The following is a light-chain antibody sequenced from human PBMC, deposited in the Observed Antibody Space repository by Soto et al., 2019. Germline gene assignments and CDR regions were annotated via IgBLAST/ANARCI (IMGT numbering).Light chain of an antibody. CDR3: QQYGGSFPWT. CDR2: GAS. J-gene: IGKJ2*02. Sequence: EIVLTQSPGTLSLSPGERATLSCMASQSFSSGYLAWYQQKPGQTPRLLIYGASTRATGIPDRFSGSGSGTEFTLIISRLEPEDFGVYYCQQYGGSFPWTFGQGTKLEIK. V-gene: IGKV3-20*01. CDR1: QSFSSGY.